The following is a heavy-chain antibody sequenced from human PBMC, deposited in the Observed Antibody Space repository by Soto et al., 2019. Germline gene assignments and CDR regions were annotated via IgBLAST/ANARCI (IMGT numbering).Heavy chain of an antibody. Sequence: PSETLSLTCAVYGGSFSGYYWSWIRQPPGKGLEWIGEITHSGSTNYNPSLKSRVTISVDTSKNQFSLKLSSVTAADTAVYYCARGRSGWYHYYYGMDVWGQGTTVTVSS. D-gene: IGHD6-19*01. CDR3: ARGRSGWYHYYYGMDV. CDR1: GGSFSGYY. CDR2: ITHSGST. V-gene: IGHV4-34*01. J-gene: IGHJ6*02.